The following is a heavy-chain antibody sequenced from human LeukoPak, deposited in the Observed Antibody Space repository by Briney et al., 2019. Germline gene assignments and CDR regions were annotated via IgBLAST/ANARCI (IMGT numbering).Heavy chain of an antibody. D-gene: IGHD5-12*01. J-gene: IGHJ4*02. V-gene: IGHV3-48*02. CDR3: AKGRYSGHDMFYFDF. CDR2: ISSSSSTI. Sequence: PGGSLRLSCAASGFTFSSYSMNWVRQAPGKGLEWVSYISSSSSTIYYADSVKGRFTISRDNAKNSLYLQMNSLRDEDTAVYYCAKGRYSGHDMFYFDFWGQGTLVTVSS. CDR1: GFTFSSYS.